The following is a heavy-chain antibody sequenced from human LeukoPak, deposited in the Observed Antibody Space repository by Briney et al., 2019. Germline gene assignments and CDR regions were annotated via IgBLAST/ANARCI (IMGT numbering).Heavy chain of an antibody. CDR2: IYTSGST. V-gene: IGHV4-4*07. CDR1: GGSISSYY. J-gene: IGHJ6*02. D-gene: IGHD6-13*01. CDR3: ARGWEADSSSWLYYYYYYGMDV. Sequence: SETLSLTCTVSGGSISSYYWSWIRQPAGKGLEWIGRIYTSGSTNYNPSLKSRVTMSVDTSKNQFSLKLSSVTAADTAVYYCARGWEADSSSWLYYYYYYGMDVWGQGTTVTVSS.